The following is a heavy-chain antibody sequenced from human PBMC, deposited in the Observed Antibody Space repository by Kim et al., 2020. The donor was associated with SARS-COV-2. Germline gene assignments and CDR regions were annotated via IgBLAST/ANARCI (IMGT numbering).Heavy chain of an antibody. CDR2: INHSGST. CDR3: ARVGGGTNYYYGMDV. V-gene: IGHV4-34*01. Sequence: SETLSLTCAVYGGSFSGYYWSWIRQPPGKGLEWIGEINHSGSTNYNPSLKSRVTISVDTSKNQFSLKLSSVTAADTAVYYCARVGGGTNYYYGMDVWGQGTTVTVSS. CDR1: GGSFSGYY. J-gene: IGHJ6*02. D-gene: IGHD1-1*01.